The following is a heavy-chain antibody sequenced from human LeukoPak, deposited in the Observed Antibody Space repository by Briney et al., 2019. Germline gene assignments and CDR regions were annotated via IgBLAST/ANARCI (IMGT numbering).Heavy chain of an antibody. CDR3: ARDRLVGMDV. CDR2: LYSGGST. J-gene: IGHJ6*02. V-gene: IGHV3-66*01. CDR1: GFNVSTNY. Sequence: GGSLRLSCAASGFNVSTNYMSWVRQAPGKGLEWVSILYSGGSTYYADSVKGRFTVSRDNSKNTLYLQMNSLRAEDTAVYYSARDRLVGMDVWGQGTTVTVSS. D-gene: IGHD3-22*01.